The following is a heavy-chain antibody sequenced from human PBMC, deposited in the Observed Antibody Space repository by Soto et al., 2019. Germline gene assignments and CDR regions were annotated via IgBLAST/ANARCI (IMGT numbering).Heavy chain of an antibody. CDR1: GGTFSSYA. CDR2: IIPIFGTA. V-gene: IGHV1-69*12. Sequence: QVQLVQSGAEVKKPGSSVKVSCKASGGTFSSYAIRWVRQAPGQGLEWMGGIIPIFGTANYAQKFQGRVTITADQSTSTAYMELSSLRSEDTPVYYCASFVLGYCSGGSCYSGYFDYWGQGTLVTVSS. CDR3: ASFVLGYCSGGSCYSGYFDY. J-gene: IGHJ4*02. D-gene: IGHD2-15*01.